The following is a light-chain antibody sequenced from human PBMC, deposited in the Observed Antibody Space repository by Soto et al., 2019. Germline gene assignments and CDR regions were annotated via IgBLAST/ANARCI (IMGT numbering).Light chain of an antibody. CDR2: SNN. CDR1: SSNIGSNT. CDR3: AAWDNSLNGLYV. V-gene: IGLV1-44*01. Sequence: QSVLTQPPSASGTPGQRVTISCSGSSSNIGSNTVNWYLQLPGTAPKLLIYSNNQRPSGVPDRFSGSKSGTSASLAISGLQSEDEADYYCAAWDNSLNGLYVFGTGTKVTVL. J-gene: IGLJ1*01.